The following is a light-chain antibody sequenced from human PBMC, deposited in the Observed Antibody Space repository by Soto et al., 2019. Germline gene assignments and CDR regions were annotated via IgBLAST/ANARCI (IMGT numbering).Light chain of an antibody. CDR3: SSYTSSNTYV. V-gene: IGLV2-14*01. Sequence: QSALTQPASVSGTPGQSITISCTGTNSDVGDYNYVSWYQQHPGKAPKLMIYEVSNRPSRVSNRFSGSKSGNTASLTISGLQAEDEADYYCSSYTSSNTYVFGTGTKVTVL. J-gene: IGLJ1*01. CDR1: NSDVGDYNY. CDR2: EVS.